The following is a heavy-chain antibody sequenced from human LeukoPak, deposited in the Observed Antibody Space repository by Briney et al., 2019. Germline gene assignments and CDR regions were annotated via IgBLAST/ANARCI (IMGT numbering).Heavy chain of an antibody. J-gene: IGHJ4*02. Sequence: GGSLRLSCAASGFTFSSYSMNWVRQAPGKGLEWVSSISSSSSYIYYADSVKGRFTISRDNSKNTVYLQMDSLRAEDTALYYCARGQQLVKTDWGQGTLVTVSS. CDR3: ARGQQLVKTD. V-gene: IGHV3-21*01. CDR2: ISSSSSYI. D-gene: IGHD6-13*01. CDR1: GFTFSSYS.